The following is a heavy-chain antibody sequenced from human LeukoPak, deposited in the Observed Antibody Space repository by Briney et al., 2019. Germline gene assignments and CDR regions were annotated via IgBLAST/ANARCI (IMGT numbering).Heavy chain of an antibody. Sequence: PGMSLRLSCAASGFTFSTYSMNWVRQAPGKGLEWVSSISSNFSYIHYADSVKGRFTISRDNAKNSLYLQMSSLRAEDTAVYYCARRNPGYSSSWYFNDYWGQGTLVTVSS. CDR2: ISSNFSYI. CDR1: GFTFSTYS. CDR3: ARRNPGYSSSWYFNDY. J-gene: IGHJ4*02. V-gene: IGHV3-21*01. D-gene: IGHD6-13*01.